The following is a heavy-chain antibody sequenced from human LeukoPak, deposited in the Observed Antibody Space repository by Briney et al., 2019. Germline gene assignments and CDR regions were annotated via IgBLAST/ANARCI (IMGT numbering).Heavy chain of an antibody. CDR1: GFTFSNSD. CDR3: ARGPAAIFNAFDI. Sequence: GGSLRLSYAVSGFTFSNSDMHWVRQAAGKGLEWVSAIGTVGDTYYPGSVKGRFTISRENAKNSLYLQMNSLRAEDTAVYYCARGPAAIFNAFDIWGQGTMVTVSS. CDR2: IGTVGDT. V-gene: IGHV3-13*01. D-gene: IGHD2-2*01. J-gene: IGHJ3*02.